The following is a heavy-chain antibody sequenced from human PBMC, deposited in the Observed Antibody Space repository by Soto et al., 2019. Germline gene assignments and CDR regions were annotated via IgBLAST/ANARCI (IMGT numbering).Heavy chain of an antibody. V-gene: IGHV3-21*01. CDR3: ARDSPPGYSSGWYPDAFDI. J-gene: IGHJ3*02. CDR2: ISSSSSYI. D-gene: IGHD6-19*01. Sequence: EVQLVESGGGLVKPGGSLRLSCAASGFTFSSYSMNWVRQAPGKGLEWVSSISSSSSYIYYADSVKGRFTISRDNAKNSLYLQMNSLRAEDTAVYYCARDSPPGYSSGWYPDAFDIWGQGTMVTVSS. CDR1: GFTFSSYS.